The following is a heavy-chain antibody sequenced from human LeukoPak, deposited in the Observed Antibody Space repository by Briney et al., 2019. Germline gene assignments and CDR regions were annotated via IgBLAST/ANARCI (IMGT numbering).Heavy chain of an antibody. CDR1: GGSISSHY. V-gene: IGHV4-59*11. D-gene: IGHD3-22*01. CDR3: ARDRYDSSVDNWFDP. J-gene: IGHJ5*02. CDR2: IYYSGST. Sequence: PSETLSLTCTVSGGSISSHYWGWIRQPPGKGLEWIGYIYYSGSTNYNPSLKSRVTISVDTSKNQFSLKLSSVTAADTAVYYCARDRYDSSVDNWFDPWGQGTLVTVSS.